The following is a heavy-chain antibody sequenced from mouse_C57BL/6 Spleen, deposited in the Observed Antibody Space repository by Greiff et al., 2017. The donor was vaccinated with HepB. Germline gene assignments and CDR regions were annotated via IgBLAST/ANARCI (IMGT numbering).Heavy chain of an antibody. CDR1: GYTFTSYW. V-gene: IGHV1-62-3*01. J-gene: IGHJ1*03. CDR2: IDPNSGGT. Sequence: VQLQQPGAELVKPGASVKLSCKASGYTFTSYWMHWVKQRPGRGLEWIGRIDPNSGGTKYNEKFKGKATFTADTSSNTAYMQLSSLTTEDSAIYYCARRGTGKRYFDVWGTGTTVTVSS. D-gene: IGHD4-1*01. CDR3: ARRGTGKRYFDV.